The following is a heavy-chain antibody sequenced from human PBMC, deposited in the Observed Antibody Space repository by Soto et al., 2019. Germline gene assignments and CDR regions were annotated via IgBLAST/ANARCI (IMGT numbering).Heavy chain of an antibody. D-gene: IGHD2-21*02. V-gene: IGHV3-15*01. J-gene: IGHJ4*02. CDR2: IKSKTDGGTT. CDR3: TTGVAYCGGDCAPDY. Sequence: GGSLRLSCAASGFTFSNAWMSWVRQAPGKGLEWVGRIKSKTDGGTTDYAAPVKGRFTISRDDSKNTLYLQMNSLKTEDTAVYYCTTGVAYCGGDCAPDYWGQGTLVPVS. CDR1: GFTFSNAW.